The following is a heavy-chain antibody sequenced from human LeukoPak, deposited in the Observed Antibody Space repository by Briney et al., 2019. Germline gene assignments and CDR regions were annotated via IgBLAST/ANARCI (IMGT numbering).Heavy chain of an antibody. V-gene: IGHV3-23*01. D-gene: IGHD3-22*01. CDR1: GFTFSSYA. CDR2: ISGSGGST. CDR3: AKDYKESYYYDSSGYGYYFDY. J-gene: IGHJ4*02. Sequence: GGSLRLSCAASGFTFSSYAMSWVRQAPGKGLEWVSAISGSGGSTYYADSVKGRFTISRDNSKNTLYLQMNSLRAEDTAVYYCAKDYKESYYYDSSGYGYYFDYWGQGTLVTVSS.